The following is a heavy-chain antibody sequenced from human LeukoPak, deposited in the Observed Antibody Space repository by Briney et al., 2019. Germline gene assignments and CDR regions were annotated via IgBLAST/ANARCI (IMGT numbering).Heavy chain of an antibody. V-gene: IGHV1-8*01. J-gene: IGHJ2*01. CDR1: GYTVTNYD. CDR2: MNPNSGNT. D-gene: IGHD3-22*01. Sequence: ASVKVSCKTSGYTVTNYDINWVRQATGQGLEWMGWMNPNSGNTGYTQKFQGRVSMTRDASISTAYMELSSLRSEDTAVYYCAIVYYDNSGSPSWYLDLWGRGTLVTVSS. CDR3: AIVYYDNSGSPSWYLDL.